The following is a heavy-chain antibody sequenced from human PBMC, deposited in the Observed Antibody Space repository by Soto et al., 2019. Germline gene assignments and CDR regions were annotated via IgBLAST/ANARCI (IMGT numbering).Heavy chain of an antibody. D-gene: IGHD2-15*01. CDR2: IKQDGSEK. Sequence: LRLSCAASGFTFTTYWMTWVRQAPGKGLEWVANIKQDGSEKFYVGSVRGRFTISRDNAKNSMYLQMNSLRAEDTAVYYCARRSSGRLTTAWAPLDWWGQGTLVTVSS. CDR3: ARRSSGRLTTAWAPLDW. CDR1: GFTFTTYW. J-gene: IGHJ4*02. V-gene: IGHV3-7*03.